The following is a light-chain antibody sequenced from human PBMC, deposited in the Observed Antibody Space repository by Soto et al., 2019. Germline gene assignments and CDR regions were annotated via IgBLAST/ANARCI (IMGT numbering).Light chain of an antibody. V-gene: IGKV1-39*01. Sequence: DIQMTQSPSSLSAFVGDRVTITCRASRNISSFSNWYQQKPRKAPRLLIFGAISLERGVPSRFSGSGSGTDFTLTINSLQPEDFATYYCQQGYSTPPTFGQGTKVEVK. J-gene: IGKJ1*01. CDR1: RNISSF. CDR3: QQGYSTPPT. CDR2: GAI.